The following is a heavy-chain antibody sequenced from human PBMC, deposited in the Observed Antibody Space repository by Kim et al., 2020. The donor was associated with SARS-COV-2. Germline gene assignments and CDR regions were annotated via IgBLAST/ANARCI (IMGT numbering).Heavy chain of an antibody. J-gene: IGHJ6*03. CDR3: AKSPGDYYYVSGSWPYCIAV. Sequence: GGSLRLSCAASGFIFRDYDMHWVRQAPGRGLEWVAVISADGSAEYYGDSLKGRFTVSRDNSKSTLYLQMNSLTFEETAVYYCAKSPGDYYYVSGSWPYCIAVWGEGTSVTVSS. D-gene: IGHD3-10*01. CDR2: ISADGSAE. V-gene: IGHV3-30*18. CDR1: GFIFRDYD.